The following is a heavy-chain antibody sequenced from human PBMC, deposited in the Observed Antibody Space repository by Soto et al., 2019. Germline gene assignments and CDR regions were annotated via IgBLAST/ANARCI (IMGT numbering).Heavy chain of an antibody. Sequence: GASVKVSCKASGGTFSSYAISWVRQAPGQGLEWMGGIIPIFGTANYAQKFQGRVTITADESTSTAYMELSSLRSEDTAVYYCARDFRGYSGYDYRGIYYYYGIDVWGQGTTVTVSS. J-gene: IGHJ6*02. V-gene: IGHV1-69*13. CDR2: IIPIFGTA. CDR3: ARDFRGYSGYDYRGIYYYYGIDV. D-gene: IGHD5-12*01. CDR1: GGTFSSYA.